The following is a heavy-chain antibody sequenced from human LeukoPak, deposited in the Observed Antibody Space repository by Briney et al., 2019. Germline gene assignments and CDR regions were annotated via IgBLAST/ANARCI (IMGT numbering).Heavy chain of an antibody. CDR3: AKPAVVVPAAIEDY. CDR2: ISYDGSNK. D-gene: IGHD2-2*01. V-gene: IGHV3-30*18. CDR1: GFTFSSYG. Sequence: GGSLRLSCAASGFTFSSYGMHWVRQAPGKGLEWVAVISYDGSNKYYADSVKGRFTISRDNSKNTLYLQMNSLRAEDTAVYYCAKPAVVVPAAIEDYWGQGTLVTVSS. J-gene: IGHJ4*02.